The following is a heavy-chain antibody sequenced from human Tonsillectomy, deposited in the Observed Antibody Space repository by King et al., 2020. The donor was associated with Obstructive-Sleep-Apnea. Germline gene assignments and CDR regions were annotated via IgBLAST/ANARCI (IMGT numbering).Heavy chain of an antibody. D-gene: IGHD5-24*01. CDR2: ISSSSSTI. Sequence: VQLVESGGGLVQPGGSLRLSCAASGFTFSSYSMNWVRQAPGKGLEWVSYISSSSSTIYYADSGKGRSTISRDNAKNSLYLQMNSLRAEDTAVYYCARDLYNFDYYGMDVWGQGTTVTVSS. V-gene: IGHV3-48*04. J-gene: IGHJ6*02. CDR1: GFTFSSYS. CDR3: ARDLYNFDYYGMDV.